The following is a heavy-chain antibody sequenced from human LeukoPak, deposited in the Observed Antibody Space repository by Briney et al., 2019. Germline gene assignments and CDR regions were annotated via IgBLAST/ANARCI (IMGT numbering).Heavy chain of an antibody. V-gene: IGHV4-59*01. CDR2: SYYNGNT. D-gene: IGHD6-13*01. CDR1: GGSITNYY. J-gene: IGHJ4*02. Sequence: SETLSLTCTVSGGSITNYYWSWIRQPPGKGLEWIGFSYYNGNTNYNPSLKSRVTISVDMSKNQFSLSLRSVTAADTAVYYCARAATIAASVNWGQGTLVTVSS. CDR3: ARAATIAASVN.